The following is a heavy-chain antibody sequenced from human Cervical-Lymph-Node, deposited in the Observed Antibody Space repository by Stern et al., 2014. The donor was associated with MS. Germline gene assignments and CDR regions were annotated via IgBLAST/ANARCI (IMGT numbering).Heavy chain of an antibody. CDR2: INPNSGGT. D-gene: IGHD5-18*01. J-gene: IGHJ4*02. CDR1: GYTFTGYY. Sequence: EQLVESGAEVKKLGASVKVSCKASGYTFTGYYMHWVRQAPGQGLEWMGRINPNSGGTNNAQKLQGKVTMTRATTISTAYMELSRLRSDDTAVYYCARGGIQLWLLDYWGQGTLVTVSS. CDR3: ARGGIQLWLLDY. V-gene: IGHV1-2*06.